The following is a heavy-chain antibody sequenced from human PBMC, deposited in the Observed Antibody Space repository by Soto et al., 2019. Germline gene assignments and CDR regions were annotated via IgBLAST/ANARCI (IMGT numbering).Heavy chain of an antibody. J-gene: IGHJ4*02. D-gene: IGHD4-4*01. Sequence: VGSLRLSCAASGFTFSSYGMHWVRQAPGKGLEWVTVISYDGNNKYYADSVKGRFTISRDNSKNTLYLQMNSLRAEDTAVYYCAKARGTTVRSGFLDYWGQGTLVTVSS. CDR2: ISYDGNNK. V-gene: IGHV3-30*18. CDR3: AKARGTTVRSGFLDY. CDR1: GFTFSSYG.